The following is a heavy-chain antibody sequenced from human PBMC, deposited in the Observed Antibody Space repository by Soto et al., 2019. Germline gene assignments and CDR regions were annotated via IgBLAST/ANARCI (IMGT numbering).Heavy chain of an antibody. V-gene: IGHV3-23*01. CDR1: GFTFSSYA. Sequence: GGSLRLSCAASGFTFSSYAMSWVRQAPGKGLEWVSTISGSGGSTYYADSVKGRFTISRDNSKNTLYLQMNSLRAEDTAVYYCASKPHDFWSGYSYYYGMDVWGQGTTVTVSS. J-gene: IGHJ6*02. D-gene: IGHD3-3*01. CDR3: ASKPHDFWSGYSYYYGMDV. CDR2: ISGSGGST.